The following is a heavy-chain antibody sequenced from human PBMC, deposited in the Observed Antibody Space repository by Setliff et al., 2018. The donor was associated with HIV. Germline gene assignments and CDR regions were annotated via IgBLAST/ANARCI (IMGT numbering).Heavy chain of an antibody. V-gene: IGHV3-23*01. CDR1: GFTFSTYA. D-gene: IGHD1-26*01. J-gene: IGHJ4*02. Sequence: GVTLRLSCAASGFTFSTYAMGWVRQAPGTVLEWVAAISGSGGGTYYADSVKGRFTISRDNSKNTLYLQMNSLRVEDTAIYYCEKDPYSGTFTLYYFDYWGQGTLVTVSS. CDR3: EKDPYSGTFTLYYFDY. CDR2: ISGSGGGT.